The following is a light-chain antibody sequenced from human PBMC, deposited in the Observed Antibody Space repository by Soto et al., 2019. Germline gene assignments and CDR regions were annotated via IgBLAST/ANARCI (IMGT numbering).Light chain of an antibody. Sequence: IVLTQSPGTLSLSPGDRATLSCRASQSVSSNYLGWYQQKPGQAPRLLLYGASSRAIGIPDRFSGSGSGTDFTLTISRLEPEDFAVYYYQQYDTSPPLTFGGGTKVEIK. J-gene: IGKJ4*01. CDR2: GAS. V-gene: IGKV3-20*01. CDR3: QQYDTSPPLT. CDR1: QSVSSNY.